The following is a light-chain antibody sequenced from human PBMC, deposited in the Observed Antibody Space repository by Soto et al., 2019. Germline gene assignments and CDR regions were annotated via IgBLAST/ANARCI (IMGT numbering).Light chain of an antibody. Sequence: QSVLTQPASVSRSPGQSITISCTGTGSDVGGYNYVSWYQQHPDKAPKLLIFEVDYRPSGVSDRFSGSMSGNTASLTISGLQTEDEATYYCSSWTTKSTVFGGGTKLTVL. CDR2: EVD. CDR1: GSDVGGYNY. CDR3: SSWTTKSTV. V-gene: IGLV2-14*01. J-gene: IGLJ3*02.